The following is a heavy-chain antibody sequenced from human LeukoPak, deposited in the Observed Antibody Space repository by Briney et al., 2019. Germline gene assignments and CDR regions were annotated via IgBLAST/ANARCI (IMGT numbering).Heavy chain of an antibody. V-gene: IGHV3-23*01. Sequence: GGSLRLSCAASGFTFSTYPMSWVRQAPGKGLDWVSAISDNGGTTQYADSVRGRFTISRDNSKSTLSLQMNSLRAEDTAIYYCATYRQVLLPFESWGQGTLVTVSS. D-gene: IGHD2-8*02. CDR1: GFTFSTYP. CDR3: ATYRQVLLPFES. J-gene: IGHJ4*02. CDR2: ISDNGGTT.